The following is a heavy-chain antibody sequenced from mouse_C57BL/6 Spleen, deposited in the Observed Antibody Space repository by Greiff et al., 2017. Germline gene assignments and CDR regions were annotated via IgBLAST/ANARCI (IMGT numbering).Heavy chain of an antibody. CDR3: ARGYSYGSSYGYFDV. CDR1: GYTFTSYW. Sequence: QVQLQQPGAELVRPGSSVKLSCKASGYTFTSYWMDWVKQRPGQGLEWIGNIYPSDCDTHYNQKFKDKATLTVDKSSSTAYMQLSSLTSEGSAVYYGARGYSYGSSYGYFDVWGTGTTVTVAS. J-gene: IGHJ1*03. CDR2: IYPSDCDT. D-gene: IGHD1-1*01. V-gene: IGHV1-61*01.